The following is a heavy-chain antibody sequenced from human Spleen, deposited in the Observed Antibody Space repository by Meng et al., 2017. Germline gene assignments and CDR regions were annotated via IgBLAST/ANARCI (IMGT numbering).Heavy chain of an antibody. CDR2: ITHRGIT. Sequence: QVQIQQWGSGLLKPSETLSFSASYWSWIRQPPGKGLEWIGEITHRGITYYNSSLQSRATISIDTSKNQLSLNLRSVTAADTAIYYCAGGLVYDVVTISPRPFDFWGHGTLVTVSS. V-gene: IGHV4-34*02. CDR3: AGGLVYDVVTISPRPFDF. D-gene: IGHD3-16*01. J-gene: IGHJ4*01. CDR1: FSASY.